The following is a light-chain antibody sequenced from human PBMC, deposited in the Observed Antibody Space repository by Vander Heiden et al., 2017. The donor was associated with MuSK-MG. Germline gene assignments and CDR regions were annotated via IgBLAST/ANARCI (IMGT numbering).Light chain of an antibody. Sequence: DIVMTQSPDSLGVSLGERATINCKSSQSILYSSNNKNYLAWYQQKAGQPPKLLICWASTREAGVPDRFSGSGSGTDFTLTISSLQAEDVAVYYFEQDDSTPLTFGGGTKVDIK. CDR3: EQDDSTPLT. CDR1: QSILYSSNNKNY. J-gene: IGKJ4*01. V-gene: IGKV4-1*01. CDR2: WAS.